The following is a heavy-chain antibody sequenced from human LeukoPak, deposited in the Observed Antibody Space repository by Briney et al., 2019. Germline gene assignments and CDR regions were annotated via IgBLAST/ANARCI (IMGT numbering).Heavy chain of an antibody. V-gene: IGHV3-48*02. CDR1: GFTFSSYS. Sequence: GGSLRLSCAASGFTFSSYSMNWVRQAPGKGLEWVSYISSSSTIYYADSVKGRFTISRDNAKNSLYLQMNSLRDEDTAVYYCARAGQWLEAPNWGQGTLVTVSS. CDR3: ARAGQWLEAPN. CDR2: ISSSSTI. J-gene: IGHJ4*02. D-gene: IGHD6-19*01.